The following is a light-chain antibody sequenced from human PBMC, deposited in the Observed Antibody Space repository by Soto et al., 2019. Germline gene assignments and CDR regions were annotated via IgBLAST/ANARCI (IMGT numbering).Light chain of an antibody. V-gene: IGLV2-11*01. Sequence: QSALTQPRSVSGSPGQSVTISCTGTSSDVGAYNYVSWYQQHSGKAPKFMIYDVSKRPSGVPDRFSGSKSGNTASLTISGLQAEDEADYYFCSYAGTYSYDFGTGTKVTVL. CDR2: DVS. J-gene: IGLJ1*01. CDR1: SSDVGAYNY. CDR3: CSYAGTYSYD.